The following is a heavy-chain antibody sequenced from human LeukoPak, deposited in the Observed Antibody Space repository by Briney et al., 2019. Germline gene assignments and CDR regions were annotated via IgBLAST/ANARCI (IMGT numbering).Heavy chain of an antibody. CDR2: IYYSGTT. J-gene: IGHJ4*02. D-gene: IGHD6-13*01. CDR3: ARGVYIAAAQYGY. Sequence: SETLSLTCTVSGGSISSYYWSWIRQPPGKGLEWIGYIYYSGTTNYNPSLKSRVTISVDTSKNQFSLKLSSVTAADTAVYYYARGVYIAAAQYGYWGQGTLVSVSS. CDR1: GGSISSYY. V-gene: IGHV4-59*01.